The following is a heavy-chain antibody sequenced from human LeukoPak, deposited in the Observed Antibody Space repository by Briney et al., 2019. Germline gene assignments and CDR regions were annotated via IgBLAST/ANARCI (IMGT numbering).Heavy chain of an antibody. J-gene: IGHJ4*02. D-gene: IGHD6-13*01. CDR2: IYYSGST. Sequence: SETLSLTCTVFGGSISSSNYYWGWIRQPPGKGLEWIGSIYYSGSTYYKSSLKSRVTISVDTSNNQFSLKLSSVTAADTAVYYCARLSGSSYYSEYWGQGTLVTVSS. V-gene: IGHV4-39*01. CDR1: GGSISSSNYY. CDR3: ARLSGSSYYSEY.